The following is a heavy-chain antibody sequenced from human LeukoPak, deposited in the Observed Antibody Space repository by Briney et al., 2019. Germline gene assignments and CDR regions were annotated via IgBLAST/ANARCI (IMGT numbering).Heavy chain of an antibody. CDR2: ISAYKGNT. V-gene: IGHV1-18*01. CDR1: GYTFTSYG. Sequence: ASVKVSCKASGYTFTSYGISWVRQAPGQGLEWIGWISAYKGNTNYAQKLQGRVTMTTDTSTSTAYMELRSLRSDDTAVYYCARGTRPYYDFWSGYSHLDYWGQGTLVTVSS. CDR3: ARGTRPYYDFWSGYSHLDY. D-gene: IGHD3-3*01. J-gene: IGHJ4*02.